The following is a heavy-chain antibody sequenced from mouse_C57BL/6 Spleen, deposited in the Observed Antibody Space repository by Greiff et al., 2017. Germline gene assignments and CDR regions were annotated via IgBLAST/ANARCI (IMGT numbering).Heavy chain of an antibody. J-gene: IGHJ2*01. D-gene: IGHD2-2*01. CDR3: AREGYGYDDGDP. Sequence: QVQLQQPGAELVKPGASVKLSCKASGYTFTSYWMHWVKQRPGQGLEWIGMIHPNSGSTNYNEKFKSKATLTVDKSSSTAYIQLSSLTSEDSAVYYCAREGYGYDDGDPWGQGTTLTVSS. CDR2: IHPNSGST. CDR1: GYTFTSYW. V-gene: IGHV1-64*01.